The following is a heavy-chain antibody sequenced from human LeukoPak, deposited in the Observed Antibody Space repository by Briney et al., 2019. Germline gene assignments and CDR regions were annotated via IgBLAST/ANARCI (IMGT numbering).Heavy chain of an antibody. V-gene: IGHV3-23*01. J-gene: IGHJ5*02. CDR1: GFTFSSYW. Sequence: AGGSLRLSCAASGFTFSSYWMSWVRQAPGKGLEWVSGITGRGDHTYYADSAKGRFTISRDNFKNTVFLEMNSLRDEDTAVYYCAKGLGLAIVSTLDRWGQGTLVTVSS. CDR3: AKGLGLAIVSTLDR. CDR2: ITGRGDHT. D-gene: IGHD1-26*01.